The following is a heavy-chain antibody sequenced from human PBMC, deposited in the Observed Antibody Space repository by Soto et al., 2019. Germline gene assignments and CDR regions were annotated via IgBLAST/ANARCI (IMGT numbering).Heavy chain of an antibody. V-gene: IGHV1-46*01. CDR1: GYAFTSYY. D-gene: IGHD3-16*01. Sequence: QVQLVQSGAEVKKPGASVKVSCKASGYAFTSYYMHWVRQAPGQGLELMGIINPSCGSTSYAQKFQGRVTMTRDTSTSTVYMELSSLRSEDTAVYYCARAHVLVDYWGQGTLVTVSS. J-gene: IGHJ4*02. CDR2: INPSCGST. CDR3: ARAHVLVDY.